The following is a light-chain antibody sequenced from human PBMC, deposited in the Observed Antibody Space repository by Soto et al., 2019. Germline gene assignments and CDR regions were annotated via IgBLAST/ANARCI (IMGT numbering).Light chain of an antibody. J-gene: IGKJ1*01. CDR3: QQYNNWPRT. V-gene: IGKV3-15*01. CDR2: SAS. CDR1: QSVSSD. Sequence: EIVMAQSPATLSVSPGERATLSCRASQSVSSDLAWYHQKPGQAPRLLIYSASTRATGIPARFSGSGSGTEFTLTINSLQSEDFEVYFCQQYNNWPRTLGQGTKGDIK.